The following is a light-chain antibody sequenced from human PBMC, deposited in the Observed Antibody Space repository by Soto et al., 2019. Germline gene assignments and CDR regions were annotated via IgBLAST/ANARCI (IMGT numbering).Light chain of an antibody. CDR3: QQSYSTPQ. V-gene: IGKV1-39*01. CDR1: QSISSY. Sequence: DIQMTQSPSSLSASVGDRVTITCRASQSISSYLNWYQQKPGKAPKLLIYAASSLQSGGPSRFSGSGSGTDFPLTISSLQPEDFATYYCQQSYSTPQFGGGTKVEIK. J-gene: IGKJ4*01. CDR2: AAS.